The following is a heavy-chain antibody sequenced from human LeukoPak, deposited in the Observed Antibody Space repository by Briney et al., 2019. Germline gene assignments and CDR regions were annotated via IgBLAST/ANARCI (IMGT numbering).Heavy chain of an antibody. CDR3: ARWPYSSSYYFDY. CDR1: GFTFSSYG. Sequence: GGSLRLSCAASGFTFSSYGMHWVRKAPGKGLEWVAFIRYDGSNKYYADSVKGRFTISRDNSKNTLYLQMNSLRAEDTAVYYCARWPYSSSYYFDYWGQGTLVTVSS. J-gene: IGHJ4*02. D-gene: IGHD6-6*01. CDR2: IRYDGSNK. V-gene: IGHV3-30*02.